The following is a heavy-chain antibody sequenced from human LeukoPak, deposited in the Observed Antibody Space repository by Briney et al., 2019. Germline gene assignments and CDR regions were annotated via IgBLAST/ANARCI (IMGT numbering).Heavy chain of an antibody. CDR3: ARDKALYYYDSSGYYFDY. CDR1: GFTFSSYW. D-gene: IGHD3-22*01. Sequence: GGSLRLSCAASGFTFSSYWMSWVRQAPGKGLEWVANIKQDGSEKYYVDSVKGRFTISRDNAKNSLYLQMNSLRAEDTAVYYCARDKALYYYDSSGYYFDYWGQGTLVTVSS. J-gene: IGHJ4*02. V-gene: IGHV3-7*01. CDR2: IKQDGSEK.